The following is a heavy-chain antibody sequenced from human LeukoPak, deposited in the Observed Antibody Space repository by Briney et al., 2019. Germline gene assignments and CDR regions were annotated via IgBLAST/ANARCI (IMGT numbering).Heavy chain of an antibody. V-gene: IGHV4-59*01. J-gene: IGHJ4*02. D-gene: IGHD5-18*01. Sequence: SETLSLTCTVSGGSISSYYWSWIREPPGKGVEWIGYIYYIRRTTYNPSLKSRVTISVDTSKHQFSLKLSSVTAADTAVYYCARARYSYGRYYFDYWGQGTLVTVSS. CDR1: GGSISSYY. CDR3: ARARYSYGRYYFDY. CDR2: IYYIRRT.